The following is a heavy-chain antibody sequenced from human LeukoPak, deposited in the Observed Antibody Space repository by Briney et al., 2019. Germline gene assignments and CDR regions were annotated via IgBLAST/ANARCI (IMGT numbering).Heavy chain of an antibody. J-gene: IGHJ5*02. D-gene: IGHD2-15*01. CDR3: GGYCSGGSCYNWFDP. CDR2: IHYSGST. CDR1: AGSISSYY. Sequence: SETLSLTCTVSAGSISSYYWSWIRRPPRKGLEWIGYIHYSGSTTYNPSLESRVTISVDTSKNQFSLKVNSVTAADTAVYYCGGYCSGGSCYNWFDPWGQGTLVTVSS. V-gene: IGHV4-59*08.